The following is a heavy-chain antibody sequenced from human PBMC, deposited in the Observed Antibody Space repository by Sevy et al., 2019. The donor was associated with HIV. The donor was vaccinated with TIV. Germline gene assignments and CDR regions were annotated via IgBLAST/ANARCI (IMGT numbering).Heavy chain of an antibody. CDR2: ISSSGSTI. D-gene: IGHD1-26*01. CDR1: GFTFSDYY. Sequence: GGSLRLSCAASGFTFSDYYMSWIRQAPGKGLEWVSYISSSGSTIYYADSVKGRFTISRDNAKNSLYLQMNSLRAEDTAVYYCARDLPTRNSGSSVRNNAFDIWGQGTMVTVSS. CDR3: ARDLPTRNSGSSVRNNAFDI. V-gene: IGHV3-11*01. J-gene: IGHJ3*02.